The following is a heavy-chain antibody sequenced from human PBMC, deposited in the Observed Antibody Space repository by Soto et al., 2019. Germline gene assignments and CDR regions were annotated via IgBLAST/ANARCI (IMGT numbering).Heavy chain of an antibody. J-gene: IGHJ4*02. CDR3: ARRDYARASPFDY. CDR2: IYYSGST. Sequence: QLQLQESGPGLVKPSETLSLTCSVSGGSLSTNTFYWGWIRQSPGKGLEWIGRIYYSGSTYYSPSLKSRVTISVDTSKNQFSLALSSVTAADAAVYYCARRDYARASPFDYWGQGTLVTVSS. D-gene: IGHD2-2*01. V-gene: IGHV4-39*01. CDR1: GGSLSTNTFY.